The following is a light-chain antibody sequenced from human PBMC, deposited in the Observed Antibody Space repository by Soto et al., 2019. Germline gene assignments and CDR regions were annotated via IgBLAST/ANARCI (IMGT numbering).Light chain of an antibody. CDR2: GAS. J-gene: IGKJ3*01. CDR3: QQYNHCPPP. CDR1: QSVSSN. Sequence: EIVMTQSPATLSVSPGERATLSCRASQSVSSNLAWYQQKPGQAPRLLIYGASTRPTGIPARFSSSGSGTEFKLTSSSLQSEDVAVYYCQQYNHCPPPCGPGPSVDIK. V-gene: IGKV3-15*01.